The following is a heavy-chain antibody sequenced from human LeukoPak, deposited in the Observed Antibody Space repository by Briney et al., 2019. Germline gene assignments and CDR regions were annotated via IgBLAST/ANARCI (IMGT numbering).Heavy chain of an antibody. V-gene: IGHV3-21*01. CDR3: ARVSKGCSGGSCYLPAGSYYYYYMDV. D-gene: IGHD2-15*01. Sequence: GGSLRLSCAASGFTFSSYSMNWVRQAPGKGLEWVSSISSSSSYIYYADSVKGRFTISRDNAKNSLYLQMNNLRAEGTAVYYCARVSKGCSGGSCYLPAGSYYYYYMDVWGKGTTVTVSS. J-gene: IGHJ6*03. CDR1: GFTFSSYS. CDR2: ISSSSSYI.